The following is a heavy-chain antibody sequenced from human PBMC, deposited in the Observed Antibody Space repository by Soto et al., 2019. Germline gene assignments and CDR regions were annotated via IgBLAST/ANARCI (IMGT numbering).Heavy chain of an antibody. CDR3: ARDLWGYCGTDCYPLDV. Sequence: PSETLSLTCTVSGGSISGYYWSWIRQPPGKGLEWIRYMYNTGSTAYNPSFKSRVTISVDTSKNQFSLKLNSVTAADTAVYYCARDLWGYCGTDCYPLDVWGQGTTVTVS. V-gene: IGHV4-59*01. CDR1: GGSISGYY. D-gene: IGHD2-21*02. J-gene: IGHJ6*02. CDR2: MYNTGST.